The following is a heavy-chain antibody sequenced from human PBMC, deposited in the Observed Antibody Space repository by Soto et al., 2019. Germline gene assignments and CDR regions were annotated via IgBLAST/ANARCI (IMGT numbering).Heavy chain of an antibody. J-gene: IGHJ5*02. CDR1: GFTFSSYG. D-gene: IGHD6-13*01. V-gene: IGHV3-30*18. CDR2: ISYDGSNK. Sequence: GGSLRLSCAASGFTFSSYGMHWVRQAPGKGLEWVAVISYDGSNKYYADSVKGRFTISRDNSKNTLYLQMNSLRAEDTAVYYCAKAPKAAATNNWFDPWGQGTLVTVSS. CDR3: AKAPKAAATNNWFDP.